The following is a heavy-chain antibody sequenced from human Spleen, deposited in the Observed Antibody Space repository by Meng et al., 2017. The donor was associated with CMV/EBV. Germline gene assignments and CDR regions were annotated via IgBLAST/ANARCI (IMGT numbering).Heavy chain of an antibody. V-gene: IGHV4-34*01. CDR1: LSGYY. CDR2: INHSEST. Sequence: LSGYYWSWCSQPPGKGLEWIGEINHSESTNTNPSLKSRVARAVDTSKRQFSLKLSSVTAADTAVYYCARGLGYSYGYNYYYYGMDVWGQGTTVTVSS. CDR3: ARGLGYSYGYNYYYYGMDV. D-gene: IGHD5-18*01. J-gene: IGHJ6*02.